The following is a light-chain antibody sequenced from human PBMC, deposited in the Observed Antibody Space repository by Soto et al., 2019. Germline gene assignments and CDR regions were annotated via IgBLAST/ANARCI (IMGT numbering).Light chain of an antibody. CDR2: GTS. CDR3: QQYGRSPPGT. V-gene: IGKV3-20*01. Sequence: ELILPQSTATLSLSTGERAARPCRASQSVKSSYLAGYQHKPGQAPRHLIYGTSSRATGIADRFSGSGSGTDFTLTISRLEPEDFAVYYCQQYGRSPPGTFGQGTKVDI. CDR1: QSVKSSY. J-gene: IGKJ1*01.